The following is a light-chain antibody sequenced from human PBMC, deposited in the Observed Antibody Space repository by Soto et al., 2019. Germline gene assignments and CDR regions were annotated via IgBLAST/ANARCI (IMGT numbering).Light chain of an antibody. CDR2: DVS. CDR3: SSFTDTGTVM. J-gene: IGLJ3*02. V-gene: IGLV2-14*03. Sequence: QSALTQPASVSGSPGQSFTISCTGTSSDVGAYNSVSWYQQHPGKAPKLIIFDVSNRPSGVSNRFSGSKSGNTASLTISGLQAEDEADYYCSSFTDTGTVMFGGGTKLTVL. CDR1: SSDVGAYNS.